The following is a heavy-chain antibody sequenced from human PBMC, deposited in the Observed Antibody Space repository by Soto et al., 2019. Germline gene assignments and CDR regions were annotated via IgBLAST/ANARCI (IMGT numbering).Heavy chain of an antibody. Sequence: TGESLKISCKGSGYSFTSYWLGSVRQTPGKGLGWMGMIYPGDSDARYSPSFEGQVTFSVDKSINTAYLQWNSLKASDTAMYYCARQGGEYNTMSDYWGQGTLVTVSS. CDR3: ARQGGEYNTMSDY. CDR2: IYPGDSDA. CDR1: GYSFTSYW. J-gene: IGHJ4*02. V-gene: IGHV5-51*01. D-gene: IGHD3-10*01.